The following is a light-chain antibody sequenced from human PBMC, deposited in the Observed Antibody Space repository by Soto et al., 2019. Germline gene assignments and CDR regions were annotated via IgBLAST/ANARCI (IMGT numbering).Light chain of an antibody. Sequence: EIVLTQSPATLSLSPAERATLSCRANQSVSSYLAWYQQKPGQAPRLLIYDASNRATGIPARFSGSWSGTDFTLTISSLEPEDFAVYYCHQRINWPITFGQGTRLEIK. CDR2: DAS. V-gene: IGKV3-11*01. J-gene: IGKJ5*01. CDR1: QSVSSY. CDR3: HQRINWPIT.